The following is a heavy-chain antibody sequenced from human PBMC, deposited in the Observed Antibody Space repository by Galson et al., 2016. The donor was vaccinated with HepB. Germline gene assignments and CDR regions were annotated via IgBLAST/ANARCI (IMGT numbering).Heavy chain of an antibody. CDR3: ARSYLLGRGFGW. CDR2: TFYRSNWQN. J-gene: IGHJ4*02. D-gene: IGHD7-27*01. Sequence: CAISGDSVSSNSAGWNWIRQSPSRGLEWLGRTFYRSNWQNDYAESVKSRITINPDTSKNQFSLQLNSMTPEDTAVYYCARSYLLGRGFGWWGQGTLVTVSS. V-gene: IGHV6-1*01. CDR1: GDSVSSNSAG.